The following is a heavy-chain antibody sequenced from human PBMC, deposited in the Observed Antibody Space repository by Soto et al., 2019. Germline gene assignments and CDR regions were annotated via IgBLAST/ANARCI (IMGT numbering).Heavy chain of an antibody. D-gene: IGHD6-13*01. Sequence: QITLKESGPTLVKPTQTLTLTCTFSGFSLTSGVVGVGWIRQPPGEALEWLALIYWNDEQYYNPSLRNRLTITRDTSKTQVVLPMTNMDPVDTATYYCAHRLPGPSGYDVWGQGPRSPSP. CDR3: AHRLPGPSGYDV. V-gene: IGHV2-5*01. CDR2: IYWNDEQ. J-gene: IGHJ6*02. CDR1: GFSLTSGVVG.